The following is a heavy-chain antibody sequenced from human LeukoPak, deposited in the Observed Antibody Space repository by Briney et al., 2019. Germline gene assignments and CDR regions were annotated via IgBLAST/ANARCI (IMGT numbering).Heavy chain of an antibody. V-gene: IGHV3-66*01. CDR1: GFTVSSNY. D-gene: IGHD7-27*01. CDR3: ARETGVDAFDI. CDR2: IYSGGTT. Sequence: GGSLRLSCAASGFTVSSNYMSWVRQAPGKGLEWVSVIYSGGTTYYADSVKGRFTISRDNSKKTLYLQMNSLRAEDTAVYYCARETGVDAFDIWGQGTMVTVSS. J-gene: IGHJ3*02.